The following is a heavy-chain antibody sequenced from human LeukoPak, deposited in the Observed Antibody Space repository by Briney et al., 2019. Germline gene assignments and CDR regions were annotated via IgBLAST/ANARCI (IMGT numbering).Heavy chain of an antibody. D-gene: IGHD6-6*01. Sequence: PGGSLRLSCAASGFTFSSYGMHWVRQAPGKGLEWVAFIRYDGSNKYYADSVKGRFTISRDNSKNTLYLQMNSLRAEDTAVYYCAKDAGIAARGYYFDYWGQGTLVTVSS. CDR1: GFTFSSYG. J-gene: IGHJ4*02. CDR2: IRYDGSNK. V-gene: IGHV3-30*02. CDR3: AKDAGIAARGYYFDY.